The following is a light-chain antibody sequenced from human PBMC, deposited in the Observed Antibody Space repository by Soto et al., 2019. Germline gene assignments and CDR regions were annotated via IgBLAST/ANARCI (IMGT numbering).Light chain of an antibody. CDR1: QSLSGSY. V-gene: IGKV3-20*01. Sequence: EIVLTQSPGTLSLSPGERATLSCRASQSLSGSYLAWYQQKPGQAPRLLVYGASSRATGIPDRFSGSGSGTDFTLNISRLEPEDFAVYYCQQYGSSTAWTFGQGTKLDIK. CDR2: GAS. J-gene: IGKJ1*01. CDR3: QQYGSSTAWT.